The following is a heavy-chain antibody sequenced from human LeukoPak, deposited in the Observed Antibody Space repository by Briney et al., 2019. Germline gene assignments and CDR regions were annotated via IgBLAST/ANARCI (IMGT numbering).Heavy chain of an antibody. CDR3: ARDPFPMDSTPFDY. CDR2: IYYSGST. J-gene: IGHJ4*02. V-gene: IGHV4-31*03. Sequence: SETLSLTCTVSGGSISSGGYYWSWIRQHPGKGLEWIGYIYYSGSTYYNPSLKSRVTISVDTSKNQFSMKLSSVTAADTAVYYCARDPFPMDSTPFDYWGQGTLVTVSS. D-gene: IGHD2-2*01. CDR1: GGSISSGGYY.